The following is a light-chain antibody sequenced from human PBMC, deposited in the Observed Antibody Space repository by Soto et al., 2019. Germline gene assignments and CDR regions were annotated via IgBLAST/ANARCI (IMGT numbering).Light chain of an antibody. CDR2: GAS. CDR3: QQCGSSPET. CDR1: QSISSSF. V-gene: IGKV3-20*01. J-gene: IGKJ5*01. Sequence: DIVLTQSPGTLSLSPGQRATLSCRASQSISSSFLAWYQQKPGQAPRLLIYGASSRAPGIPDRFSGSGSGKDFTLTISRLEPEDFAVYYCQQCGSSPETFGQGTRLEI.